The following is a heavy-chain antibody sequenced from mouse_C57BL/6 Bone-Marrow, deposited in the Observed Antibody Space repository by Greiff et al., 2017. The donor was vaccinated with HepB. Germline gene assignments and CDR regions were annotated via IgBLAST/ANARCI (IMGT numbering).Heavy chain of an antibody. J-gene: IGHJ3*01. CDR1: GFNIKDDY. CDR2: IDPENGDT. Sequence: DVKLQESGAELVRPGASVKLSCTASGFNIKDDYMHWVKQRPEQGLEWIGWIDPENGDTEYASKFQGKATITADTSSNTAYLQLSSLTSEDTAVYYCTSYGSSYDWFAYWGQGTLVTVSA. D-gene: IGHD1-1*01. CDR3: TSYGSSYDWFAY. V-gene: IGHV14-4*01.